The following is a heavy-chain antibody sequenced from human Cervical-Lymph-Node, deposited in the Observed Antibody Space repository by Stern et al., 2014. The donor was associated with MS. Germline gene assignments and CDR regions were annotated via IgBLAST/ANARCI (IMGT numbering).Heavy chain of an antibody. CDR1: GFSLSNSA. CDR2: MSFVGGDK. J-gene: IGHJ6*02. V-gene: IGHV3-30*03. CDR3: MGVGDAMHV. Sequence: VQLEESGGGAVQPGGSLTLSWAASGFSLSNSAMHWVRHAPGKGLDWEAVMSFVGGDKKYGDYVMGRFIIITKMATQPTVLLMNSLRLEDAAVYYCMGVGDAMHVWGQGTTVIVSS.